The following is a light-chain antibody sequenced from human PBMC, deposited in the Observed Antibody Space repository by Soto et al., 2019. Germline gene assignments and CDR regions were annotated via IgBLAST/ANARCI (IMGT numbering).Light chain of an antibody. CDR2: DAS. CDR1: ESISSY. V-gene: IGKV3-11*01. Sequence: EIVLTQSPATLSLSPGERATLSCRASESISSYLAWYQQRPGQAPSLLIYDASNRATGIPARFSGSGSGTDFTLTLDNLEPEDFAVYYCQQRSKWPLTFGGGTKVEI. CDR3: QQRSKWPLT. J-gene: IGKJ4*01.